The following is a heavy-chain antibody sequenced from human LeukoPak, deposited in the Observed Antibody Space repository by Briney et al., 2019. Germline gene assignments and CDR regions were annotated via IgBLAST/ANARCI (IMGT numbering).Heavy chain of an antibody. CDR2: IGSSGNTM. D-gene: IGHD3-16*01. V-gene: IGHV3-48*03. CDR1: GFTFSGYE. Sequence: GGSQRLSCAASGFTFSGYEMNWVRQAPGKGLEWVSYIGSSGNTMYYADSVKGRFTISRDNAKNSLYLQMTSLRAEDAAVYYCARSGIIGTYYFDFWGQGTLVTVSS. CDR3: ARSGIIGTYYFDF. J-gene: IGHJ4*02.